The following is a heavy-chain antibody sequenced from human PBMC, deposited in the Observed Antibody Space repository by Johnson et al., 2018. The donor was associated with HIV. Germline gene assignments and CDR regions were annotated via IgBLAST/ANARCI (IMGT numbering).Heavy chain of an antibody. J-gene: IGHJ3*02. Sequence: EVHLVESGGGVVQPGRSLRLSCAASGFTFSNAWMSWVRQAPGKGLEWVGRIKIKTDGGTTDYAAPVKGRFTISRDNSKNTLNLEMNSLRVEDTAMYYCARGRKDIAALDGLDNDGFDMWGRGTMVTV. D-gene: IGHD6-13*01. CDR1: GFTFSNAW. V-gene: IGHV3-15*01. CDR3: ARGRKDIAALDGLDNDGFDM. CDR2: IKIKTDGGTT.